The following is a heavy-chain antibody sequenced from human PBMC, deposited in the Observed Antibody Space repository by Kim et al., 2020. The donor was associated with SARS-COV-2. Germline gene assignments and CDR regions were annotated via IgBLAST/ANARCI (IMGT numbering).Heavy chain of an antibody. J-gene: IGHJ6*02. Sequence: GGSLRLSCAASGFTFSSCAIHWVRQAPGKGLEWVAVISYDGSNKNYADSVKGRFTISRDNSKNTLYLQMNSLRAEDTALYYCARDPSSRLRGLTYSYYGMDVWGQRTTVTASS. CDR2: ISYDGSNK. CDR3: ARDPSSRLRGLTYSYYGMDV. CDR1: GFTFSSCA. D-gene: IGHD3-10*01. V-gene: IGHV3-30-3*01.